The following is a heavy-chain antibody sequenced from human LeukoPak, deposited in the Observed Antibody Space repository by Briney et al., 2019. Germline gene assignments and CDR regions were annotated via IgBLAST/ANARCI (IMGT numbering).Heavy chain of an antibody. J-gene: IGHJ4*02. V-gene: IGHV3-30*02. CDR1: GFTFSSYG. CDR3: ASALRYFDWSSYDY. D-gene: IGHD3-9*01. CDR2: IRYDGSNK. Sequence: QPGGSQRLSCAASGFTFSSYGMHWVRQAPGKGLEWVAFIRYDGSNKYYADSVKGRFTISKDNSKNTLYLQMNSLRAEDTAVYYCASALRYFDWSSYDYWGQGTLVTVSS.